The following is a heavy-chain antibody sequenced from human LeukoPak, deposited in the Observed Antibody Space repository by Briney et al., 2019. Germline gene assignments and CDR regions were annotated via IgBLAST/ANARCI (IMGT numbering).Heavy chain of an antibody. CDR3: ARDLVFRTIFGVVIPSMDV. D-gene: IGHD3-3*01. CDR2: IYTSGST. V-gene: IGHV4-4*07. J-gene: IGHJ6*03. Sequence: SETLSLTCTVSGGSISSYYWSWIRQPAGKGLEWIGRIYTSGSTNYNPSLKSRVTMSVDTSKNQFSLKLSSVTAADTAVYYCARDLVFRTIFGVVIPSMDVWGKGTTVIVSS. CDR1: GGSISSYY.